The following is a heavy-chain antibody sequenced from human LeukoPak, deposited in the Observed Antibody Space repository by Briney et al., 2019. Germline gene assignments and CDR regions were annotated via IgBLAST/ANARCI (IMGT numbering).Heavy chain of an antibody. J-gene: IGHJ4*02. V-gene: IGHV4-59*01. CDR3: ASAGGYNDSAGDY. CDR2: FYYSGST. Sequence: SETLSLTCTVSGGSISGYYWSWIRQPPGKGLEWIGYFYYSGSTNYNPSLKSRVTISVDTSKNQFSLKLNSVTAADTAVYYCASAGGYNDSAGDYWGQGTLVTVSS. D-gene: IGHD3-22*01. CDR1: GGSISGYY.